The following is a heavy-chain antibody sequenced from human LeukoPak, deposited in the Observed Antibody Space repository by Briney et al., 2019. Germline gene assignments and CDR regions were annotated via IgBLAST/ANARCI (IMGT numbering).Heavy chain of an antibody. V-gene: IGHV3-9*01. Sequence: PGGSLRLSCAVSGFTFKDYSMHWVRQAPGKGLEWVSGIGWNSHIIGYEDSVKGRFTISRDNARNSLSLQMNSLRAEDTAFYYCAKDRDSSGFAPYFDYWGQGILVTVSS. CDR2: IGWNSHII. CDR1: GFTFKDYS. D-gene: IGHD3-22*01. J-gene: IGHJ4*02. CDR3: AKDRDSSGFAPYFDY.